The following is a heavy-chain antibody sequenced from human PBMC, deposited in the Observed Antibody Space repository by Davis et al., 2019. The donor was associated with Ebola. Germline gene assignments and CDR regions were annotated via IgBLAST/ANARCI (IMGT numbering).Heavy chain of an antibody. V-gene: IGHV3-30*04. Sequence: LKISRAVSGLTFSSSTMHWVRQAPGKGLEWVAVISRDGSITAYADSVKGRFTVSRDNSNNALFVQMNSLRTEDTAVYYCTRDAGAVTDFDFWGQGTLVTVSS. CDR3: TRDAGAVTDFDF. CDR2: ISRDGSIT. CDR1: GLTFSSST. D-gene: IGHD1-26*01. J-gene: IGHJ4*02.